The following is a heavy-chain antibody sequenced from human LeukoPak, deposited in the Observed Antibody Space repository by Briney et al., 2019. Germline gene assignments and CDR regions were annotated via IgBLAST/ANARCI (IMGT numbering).Heavy chain of an antibody. CDR2: IYSGGST. V-gene: IGHV3-53*01. Sequence: GGSLRLSCTASGFTVSISYINWVRQAPGKGLEWVSVIYSGGSTYYADSVKGRFTISRDNSKNTLYLQMNSLRAEDTAVYYCAKATVLRFLEWLLPPDYWGQGTLVTVSS. D-gene: IGHD3-3*01. J-gene: IGHJ4*02. CDR1: GFTVSISY. CDR3: AKATVLRFLEWLLPPDY.